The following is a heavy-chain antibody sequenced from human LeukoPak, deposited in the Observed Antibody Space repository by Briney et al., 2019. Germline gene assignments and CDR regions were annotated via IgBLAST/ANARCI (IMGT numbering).Heavy chain of an antibody. CDR2: ISYTGSNK. D-gene: IGHD1-14*01. J-gene: IGHJ4*02. Sequence: GGSLRLSCAASGFTVSNNYMNWVRQAPGKGLEWLSYISYTGSNKYYADSVKGRFTISRDNAKNSLYLQMNSLRAEDTAVYFCARVFVGENFDYWGRGTLVTVSS. CDR1: GFTVSNNY. V-gene: IGHV3-11*04. CDR3: ARVFVGENFDY.